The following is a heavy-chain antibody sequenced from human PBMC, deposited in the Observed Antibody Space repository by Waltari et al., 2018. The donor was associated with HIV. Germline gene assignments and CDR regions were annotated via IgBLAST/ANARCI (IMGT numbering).Heavy chain of an antibody. D-gene: IGHD2-15*01. Sequence: QITLKESSPTLVTPPETLPLTCTFSGFSLRSSGAAVGWIRQPPGKALEWLALIYWNDDKRYSPSLKSRLTITKDISRNQVVLTLTNMDPADTATYYCAHSLGYCSGGTLAQGCWLYWGQGTLVTVSS. CDR1: GFSLRSSGAA. V-gene: IGHV2-5*01. CDR2: IYWNDDK. CDR3: AHSLGYCSGGTLAQGCWLY. J-gene: IGHJ4*02.